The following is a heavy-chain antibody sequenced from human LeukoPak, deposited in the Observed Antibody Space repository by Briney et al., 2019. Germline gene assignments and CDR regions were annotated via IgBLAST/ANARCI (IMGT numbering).Heavy chain of an antibody. Sequence: PGGSLRLSCAASGFTFSSYGMHWVRQAPGKGLEWVAFIRYDGSNKYYADSVKGRFTISRDNSKNTLYLQMNSLRAEDTAVYYCAKDPHYDILTGYYSNYFDYWGQGTLVTVSS. D-gene: IGHD3-9*01. J-gene: IGHJ4*02. CDR1: GFTFSSYG. V-gene: IGHV3-30*02. CDR2: IRYDGSNK. CDR3: AKDPHYDILTGYYSNYFDY.